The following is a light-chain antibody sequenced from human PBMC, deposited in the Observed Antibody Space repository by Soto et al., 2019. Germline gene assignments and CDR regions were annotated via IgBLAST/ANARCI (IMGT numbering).Light chain of an antibody. CDR3: QQYNNWPRT. V-gene: IGKV3-15*01. CDR2: RAS. CDR1: QSVNSN. J-gene: IGKJ1*01. Sequence: ETVLTKSPATLSVSTGERATLSCRASQSVNSNLAWYQQKPGQAPRLLIYRASTRATGIPARFSGSGSGTDFTLTISGLQSEDFAVYYCQQYNNWPRTFGQGTKVDIK.